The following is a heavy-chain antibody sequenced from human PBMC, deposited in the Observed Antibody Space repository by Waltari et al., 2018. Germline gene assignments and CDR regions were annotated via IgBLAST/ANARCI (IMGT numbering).Heavy chain of an antibody. CDR1: GYTLTELS. V-gene: IGHV1-24*01. D-gene: IGHD3-9*01. CDR2: FDPEDGET. J-gene: IGHJ4*02. CDR3: ATVVPSRYFDWLPFSG. Sequence: QVQLVQSGAEVKKPGASVKVSCKVSGYTLTELSMHWVRQAPGNGLEWRGGFDPEDGETSYAQKFQGRVTMTEDTSTDTAYMELSSLRSEDTAVYYCATVVPSRYFDWLPFSGWGQGTLVTVSS.